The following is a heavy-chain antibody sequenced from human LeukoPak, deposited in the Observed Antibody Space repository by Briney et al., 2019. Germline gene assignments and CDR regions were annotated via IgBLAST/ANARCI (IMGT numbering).Heavy chain of an antibody. CDR1: GGSISSSSYY. J-gene: IGHJ5*02. CDR3: AREIVVVAATPKNWFDP. Sequence: SETLSLTCTVSGGSISSSSYYWGWIRQPPGKGLEWIGRIYYSGSTYYNPSLKSRVTISVDTSKKQFSLKLSSVTAADTAVYYCAREIVVVAATPKNWFDPWGQGTLVTVSS. CDR2: IYYSGST. V-gene: IGHV4-39*07. D-gene: IGHD2-15*01.